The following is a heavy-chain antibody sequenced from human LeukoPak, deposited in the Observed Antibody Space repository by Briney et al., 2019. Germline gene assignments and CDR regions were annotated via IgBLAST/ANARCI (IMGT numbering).Heavy chain of an antibody. CDR3: ARHFGVEVPAAIYRNWFDP. CDR1: GGSFSGYY. CDR2: INHSGST. D-gene: IGHD2-2*02. J-gene: IGHJ5*02. Sequence: SETLSLTCAVYGGSFSGYYWSWIRQPPGKGLEWIGEINHSGSTNYNPSLKSRVTISVDTSKNQFSLKLSSVTAADTALYYCARHFGVEVPAAIYRNWFDPWGQGTLVTVSS. V-gene: IGHV4-34*01.